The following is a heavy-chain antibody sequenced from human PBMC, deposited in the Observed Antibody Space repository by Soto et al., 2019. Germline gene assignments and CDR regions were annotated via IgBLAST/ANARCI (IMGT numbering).Heavy chain of an antibody. J-gene: IGHJ4*02. CDR1: GFTFSDYY. Sequence: QVQLVESGGGLVKPGGSLRLSCAASGFTFSDYYMSWIRQAPGKGLEWVSYISSRSSTIFYADSVKGRFTISRDNVKNSLYLQMTSLRAEDTAVYYCASGTNSAFFVSWGQGILVTVSS. V-gene: IGHV3-11*01. D-gene: IGHD2-8*01. CDR3: ASGTNSAFFVS. CDR2: ISSRSSTI.